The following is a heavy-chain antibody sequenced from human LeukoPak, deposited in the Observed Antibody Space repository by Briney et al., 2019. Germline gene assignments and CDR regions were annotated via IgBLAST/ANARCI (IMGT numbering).Heavy chain of an antibody. CDR2: IIPIFGPA. J-gene: IGHJ4*02. D-gene: IGHD6-13*01. CDR1: GGSFSSYA. CDR3: ARSSSRPLDY. Sequence: SVKVSCKASGGSFSSYAITWVRQAPGQGLEWMGRIIPIFGPANYAQKFQGRVTMTRDTSISTAYMEMGRLRSDDTAVYYCARSSSRPLDYWGQGTLVTVSS. V-gene: IGHV1-69*05.